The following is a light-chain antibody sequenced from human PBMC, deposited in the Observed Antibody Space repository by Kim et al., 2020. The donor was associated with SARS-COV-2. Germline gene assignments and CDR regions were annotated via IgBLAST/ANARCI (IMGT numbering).Light chain of an antibody. CDR1: LCVLCSLILWIY. J-gene: IGKJ4*01. CDR3: QLCYTGPLT. V-gene: IGKV4-1*01. CDR2: CAS. Sequence: TINCTSTLCVLCSLILWIYLAWYQQQPGQPPTLLIYCASTRVSVVPHRFNGSWFGTDFTLTFISLQAEDVAIYYYQLCYTGPLTFGRGTKVDIK.